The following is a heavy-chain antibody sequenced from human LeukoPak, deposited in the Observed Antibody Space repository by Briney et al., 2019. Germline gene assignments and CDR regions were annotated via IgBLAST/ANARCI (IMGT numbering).Heavy chain of an antibody. CDR1: GFTLSSFR. D-gene: IGHD2-2*01. Sequence: PGGSLRLSCAASGFTLSSFRMSWVRQAPGKGLEWVSRIIESGGTNYADSVKGRFTISRDNSKNTLYLQMNSLRAEDTAVYYCAKDTAAAQSTYCSSTSCSPYYYYGMDVWGQGTTVTVSS. V-gene: IGHV3-23*01. CDR2: IIESGGT. J-gene: IGHJ6*02. CDR3: AKDTAAAQSTYCSSTSCSPYYYYGMDV.